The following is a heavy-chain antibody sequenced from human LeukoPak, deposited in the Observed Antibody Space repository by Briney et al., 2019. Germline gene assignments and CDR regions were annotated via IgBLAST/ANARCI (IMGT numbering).Heavy chain of an antibody. J-gene: IGHJ6*02. D-gene: IGHD3-10*02. Sequence: GGSLRLSFAASGFIFTDYWMNWVRQAPGKGLEWVAVMSFDGIHLYYADSVKGRFTISRVNSKNTLYLQMNSLRGEDTSIYYCARCSGYGMDVWGQGTTVTVSS. CDR3: ARCSGYGMDV. CDR1: GFIFTDYW. CDR2: MSFDGIHL. V-gene: IGHV3-30-3*01.